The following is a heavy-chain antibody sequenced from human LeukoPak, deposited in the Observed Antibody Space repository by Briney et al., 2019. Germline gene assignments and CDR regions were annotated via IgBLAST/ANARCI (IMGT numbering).Heavy chain of an antibody. Sequence: SQTLSLTCTVSGGSISSGSYYWSWIRQPAGKGLEWIGRIYTSGSTNYNPSLKSRVTISVDTSKNQFSLKLSSVTAADTAVYYCARGLGIAAAGTFDYWGQGTLVTVSS. V-gene: IGHV4-61*02. D-gene: IGHD6-13*01. CDR1: GGSISSGSYY. CDR2: IYTSGST. CDR3: ARGLGIAAAGTFDY. J-gene: IGHJ4*02.